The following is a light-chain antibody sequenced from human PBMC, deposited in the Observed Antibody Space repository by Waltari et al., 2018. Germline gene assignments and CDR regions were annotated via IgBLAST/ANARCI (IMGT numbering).Light chain of an antibody. CDR3: SSYTSSSTLV. J-gene: IGLJ2*01. V-gene: IGLV2-14*01. Sequence: QSALTQPASVSGSPGHSITISCTGTSSYVGGYNYVSWYQQHTGKAPKLMIYDVSKRPSGVSNRFSGSKSGNTASLTISGLQAEDEADYYCSSYTSSSTLVFGGGTKLAVL. CDR1: SSYVGGYNY. CDR2: DVS.